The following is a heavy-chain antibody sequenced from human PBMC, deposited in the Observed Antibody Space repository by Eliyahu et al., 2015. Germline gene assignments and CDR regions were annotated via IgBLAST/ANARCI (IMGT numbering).Heavy chain of an antibody. Sequence: EVQLLESGGGLVQPGGSLRXXCAASGFTFSSYAMSWVRQAPGXGLEXVSAISGSGGSTYYADSVKGRFTISRDNSKNTLYLQMNSLRAEDTAVYYCVEKRCRSCPLDYWGQGTLVTVSS. D-gene: IGHD2-2*01. CDR3: VEKRCRSCPLDY. CDR2: ISGSGGST. J-gene: IGHJ4*02. CDR1: GFTFSSYA. V-gene: IGHV3-23*01.